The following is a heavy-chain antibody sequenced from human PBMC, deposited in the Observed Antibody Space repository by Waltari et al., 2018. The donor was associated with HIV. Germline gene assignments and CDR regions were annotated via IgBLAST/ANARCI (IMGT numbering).Heavy chain of an antibody. D-gene: IGHD2-2*01. Sequence: QLQLQESGPGLVKPSETLSLTCTVSGGSISSTSYYLGWIRQPPGKWLLWSGSIYYSENTYYNPSLKSGGTISVDTSNNQFSLKLGSVTAADTAVYYCARSYCSSTSCYAVGALDIWGQGTMVTVSA. CDR3: ARSYCSSTSCYAVGALDI. V-gene: IGHV4-39*01. J-gene: IGHJ3*02. CDR1: GGSISSTSYY. CDR2: IYYSENT.